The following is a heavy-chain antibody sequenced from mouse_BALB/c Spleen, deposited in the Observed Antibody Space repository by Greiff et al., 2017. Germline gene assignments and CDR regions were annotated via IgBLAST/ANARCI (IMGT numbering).Heavy chain of an antibody. Sequence: EVKLVESGGGLVKPGGSLKLSCAASGFTFSSYAMSWVRQTPEKRLEWVASISSGGSTYYPDSVKGRFTISRDNARNILYLQMSSLRSEDTAMYYCARGRGYGNYVPYWGQGTTLTVSS. D-gene: IGHD2-1*01. CDR2: ISSGGST. J-gene: IGHJ2*01. CDR1: GFTFSSYA. CDR3: ARGRGYGNYVPY. V-gene: IGHV5-6-5*01.